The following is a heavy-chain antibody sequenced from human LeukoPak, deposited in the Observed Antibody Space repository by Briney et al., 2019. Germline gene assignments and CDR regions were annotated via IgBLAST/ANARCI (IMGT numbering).Heavy chain of an antibody. CDR3: AGGRRGTMVRGVNYDYGMDV. Sequence: SETLSLTCAVYGGSLRGHYWSWIRQPPGKGLEWIGEINHSGSTNYNPSLKSRVTISVDTSKNQFSLKLNSVTAADTAVYNCAGGRRGTMVRGVNYDYGMDVWGQGTTVTVSS. CDR1: GGSLRGHY. J-gene: IGHJ6*02. D-gene: IGHD3-10*01. V-gene: IGHV4-34*01. CDR2: INHSGST.